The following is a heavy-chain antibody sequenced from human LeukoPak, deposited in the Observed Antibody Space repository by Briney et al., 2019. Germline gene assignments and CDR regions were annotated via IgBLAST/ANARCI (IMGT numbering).Heavy chain of an antibody. CDR1: GGSFSGYY. CDR3: ARDSGITGTNGWFDP. D-gene: IGHD1-7*01. V-gene: IGHV4-34*01. J-gene: IGHJ5*02. CDR2: INHSGST. Sequence: SETLSLTCAVYGGSFSGYYWSWIRQPPGKGLEWIGEINHSGSTNYNPSLKSRVTISVDTSKNQFSLKLSSVTAADTAVYYCARDSGITGTNGWFDPWGQGTLVTVSS.